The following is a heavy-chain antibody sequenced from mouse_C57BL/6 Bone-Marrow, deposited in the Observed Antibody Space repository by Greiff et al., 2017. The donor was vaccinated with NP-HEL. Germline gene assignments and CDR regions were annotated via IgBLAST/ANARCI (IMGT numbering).Heavy chain of an antibody. V-gene: IGHV1-52*01. CDR1: GYTFTSYW. J-gene: IGHJ3*01. D-gene: IGHD2-4*01. Sequence: QVQLQQPGAELVRPGSSVKLSCKASGYTFTSYWMHWVKQRPIQGLEWIGNIDPSDSETHYNQKFKDKATLTVDKSSSTDYMQLSSLTSEDSAVYYCARYDYDFPAWFAYWGQGTLVTVSA. CDR2: IDPSDSET. CDR3: ARYDYDFPAWFAY.